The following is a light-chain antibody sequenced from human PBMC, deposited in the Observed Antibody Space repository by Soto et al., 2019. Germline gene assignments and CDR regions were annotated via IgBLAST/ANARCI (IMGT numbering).Light chain of an antibody. V-gene: IGLV1-44*01. CDR3: AAWDDSLNGWV. CDR1: SSNLGSNT. J-gene: IGLJ3*02. CDR2: SNN. Sequence: QSVLTQPPSASGTPGQRVTISCSGSSSNLGSNTVNWYQQLPGTAPKLLIYSNNQWPSGVPDRFSGSKSGTSASLAISGLQSEDEADYYCAAWDDSLNGWVFGGGTKVTVL.